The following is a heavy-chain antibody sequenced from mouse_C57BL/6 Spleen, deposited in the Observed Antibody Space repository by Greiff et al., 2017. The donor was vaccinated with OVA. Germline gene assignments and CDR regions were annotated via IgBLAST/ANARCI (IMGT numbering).Heavy chain of an antibody. CDR2: IDPSDSDT. CDR3: ALRVTKRNWFAY. Sequence: QVQLQQPGAELVRPGSSVKLSCKASGYTFTSYWMHWVKQRPIQGLEWIGNIDPSDSDTHYNQKFKDKATLTVDKSSSTAYMQLSSLTSEDSAVYYCALRVTKRNWFAYWGQGTLVTVSA. CDR1: GYTFTSYW. V-gene: IGHV1-52*01. J-gene: IGHJ3*01. D-gene: IGHD2-2*01.